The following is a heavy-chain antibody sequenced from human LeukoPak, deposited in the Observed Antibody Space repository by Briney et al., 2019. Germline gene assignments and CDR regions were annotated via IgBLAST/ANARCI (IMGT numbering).Heavy chain of an antibody. CDR3: ARDGRVAVAGIWFDP. D-gene: IGHD6-19*01. J-gene: IGHJ5*02. Sequence: SETLSLTCAVYGGSFSGYYWSWIRQPPGKGLEWIGEINHSGSTNYNPSLKSRVTISVDTSKNQFTLKLSSVTAADTAVYYCARDGRVAVAGIWFDPWGQGTLVTVSS. V-gene: IGHV4-34*01. CDR2: INHSGST. CDR1: GGSFSGYY.